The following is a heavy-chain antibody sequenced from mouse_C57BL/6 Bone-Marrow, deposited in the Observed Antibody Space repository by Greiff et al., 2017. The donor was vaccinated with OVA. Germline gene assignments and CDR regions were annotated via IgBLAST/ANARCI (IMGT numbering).Heavy chain of an antibody. CDR2: INPYNGGT. J-gene: IGHJ4*01. Sequence: EVKLMESGPVLVKPGASVKMSCKASGYTFTDYYMNWVKQSHGKSLEWIGVINPYNGGTSYNQKFKGKATLTVDKSSSTAYMELNSLTSEDSAVYYCARNGSAMDYWGQGTSVTVSS. CDR1: GYTFTDYY. D-gene: IGHD1-1*01. V-gene: IGHV1-19*01. CDR3: ARNGSAMDY.